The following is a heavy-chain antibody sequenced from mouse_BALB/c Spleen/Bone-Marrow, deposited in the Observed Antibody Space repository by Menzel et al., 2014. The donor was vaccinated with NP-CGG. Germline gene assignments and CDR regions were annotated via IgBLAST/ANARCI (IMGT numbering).Heavy chain of an antibody. CDR3: ARVIRYESYFDY. D-gene: IGHD2-14*01. V-gene: IGHV2-9*02. Sequence: VKLMESGPGLVAPSQSLSITCTVSGFSLTSYGVHWVRQPPGKGLEWLGVIRAGGSTNYNSALMSRLSISKDNSKSQVFLKMNSLQTYDTAMYYCARVIRYESYFDYWGQGTTLTVSS. CDR2: IRAGGST. J-gene: IGHJ2*01. CDR1: GFSLTSYG.